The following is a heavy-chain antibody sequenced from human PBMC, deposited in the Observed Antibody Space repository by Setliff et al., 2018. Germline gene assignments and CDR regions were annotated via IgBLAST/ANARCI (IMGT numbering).Heavy chain of an antibody. J-gene: IGHJ4*02. D-gene: IGHD3-3*01. CDR1: GYSISSGYY. V-gene: IGHV4-38-2*01. CDR3: RFWSSYYKNDY. Sequence: SETLSLTCAVSGYSISSGYYWGWIRQPPGKGLEWIGSIYHSGSTYYNPSLNSRVSVSVDTPTNQFSLKVFSVTAADTAVYYCRFWSSYYKNDYWAQGTLVTVSS. CDR2: IYHSGST.